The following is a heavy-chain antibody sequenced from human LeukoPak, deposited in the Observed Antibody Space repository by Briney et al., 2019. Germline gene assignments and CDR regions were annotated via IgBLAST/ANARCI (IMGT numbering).Heavy chain of an antibody. CDR3: ARDLDAGSTFDY. CDR2: ISAYNGNT. J-gene: IGHJ4*02. D-gene: IGHD2-8*01. V-gene: IGHV1-18*04. CDR1: GYTFTSYY. Sequence: ASVKVSCKASGYTFTSYYMHWVRQAPGQGLEWMGWISAYNGNTNYAQKLQGRVTMTTDTSTSTAYMELRSLRSDDTAVYYCARDLDAGSTFDYWGQGTLVTVSS.